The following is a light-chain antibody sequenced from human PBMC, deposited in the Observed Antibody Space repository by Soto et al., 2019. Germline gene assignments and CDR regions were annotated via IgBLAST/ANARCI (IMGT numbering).Light chain of an antibody. CDR2: DTS. Sequence: EIVLTQSPGTLSLSPGERANISCRASQSVGSNYLAWFQQNPGQAPRLLIYDTSKRATGIPDRFSGSVSGTDFTLSISSLDPEDFAVYYCQQYAVSPLTCGGGTKVDIK. CDR3: QQYAVSPLT. CDR1: QSVGSNY. J-gene: IGKJ4*01. V-gene: IGKV3-20*01.